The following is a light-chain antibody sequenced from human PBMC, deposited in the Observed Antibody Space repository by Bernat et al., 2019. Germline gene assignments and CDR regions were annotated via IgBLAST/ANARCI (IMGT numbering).Light chain of an antibody. CDR2: KAS. CDR3: QQYDTWT. Sequence: DIQMTQSPSTLSASVGDTVTITCRASQSVKSWLAWYQQKPGKAPKLLIYKASRLEGGVPSRFSGSGSATEFTLTISSLQPDDFATYYCQQYDTWTFGQVTKVDI. CDR1: QSVKSW. V-gene: IGKV1-5*03. J-gene: IGKJ1*01.